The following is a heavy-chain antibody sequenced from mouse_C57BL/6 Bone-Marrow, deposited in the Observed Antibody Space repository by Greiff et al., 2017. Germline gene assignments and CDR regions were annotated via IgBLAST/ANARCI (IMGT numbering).Heavy chain of an antibody. CDR3: ARLFQFAY. CDR2: ISSGGSYT. CDR1: GFTFSSYG. J-gene: IGHJ3*01. Sequence: EVQRVESGGDLVKPGGSLKLSCAASGFTFSSYGMSWVRQTPDKRLEWVATISSGGSYTYYPDSVKGRFTISRDNAKNTQYLQMSILKSEDTAMYYCARLFQFAYWGQGTLVTVSA. V-gene: IGHV5-6*01.